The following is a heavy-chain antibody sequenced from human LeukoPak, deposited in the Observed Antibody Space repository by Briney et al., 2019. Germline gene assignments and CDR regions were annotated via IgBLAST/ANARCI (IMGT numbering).Heavy chain of an antibody. Sequence: GGSLRLSCAASGFTFSSYGMNWVRQAPGKGLEWVSAISGSGGSTYYTDSVKGRFTISRDNSKNTLYLQMNSLRAEDTAVQYCAKERPTRRYCSGGSCYSRYFDYWGQGTLVTVSS. V-gene: IGHV3-23*01. CDR3: AKERPTRRYCSGGSCYSRYFDY. J-gene: IGHJ4*02. CDR1: GFTFSSYG. CDR2: ISGSGGST. D-gene: IGHD2-15*01.